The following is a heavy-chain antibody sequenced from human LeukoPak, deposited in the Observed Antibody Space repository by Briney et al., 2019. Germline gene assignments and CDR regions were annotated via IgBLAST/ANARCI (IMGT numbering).Heavy chain of an antibody. V-gene: IGHV1-24*01. CDR1: GYTLTELS. D-gene: IGHD6-13*01. Sequence: ASVKVSCKVSGYTLTELSMHWVRQAPGKELEWIGGFDPEDGETIYAQKFQGRVTMSEDTSTDTAYMQLRSLRSEDTAVYYCATAPIASNYYYGMDVWGTGETGTVSS. CDR2: FDPEDGET. CDR3: ATAPIASNYYYGMDV. J-gene: IGHJ6*04.